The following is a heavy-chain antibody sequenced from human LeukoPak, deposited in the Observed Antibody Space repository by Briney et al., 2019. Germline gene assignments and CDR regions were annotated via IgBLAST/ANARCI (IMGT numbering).Heavy chain of an antibody. CDR3: ARSMVRGVIWGPIGYFDY. J-gene: IGHJ4*02. Sequence: SETLSLTCTVSGGSISNYYWSWIRQPPGKGLEWIGYIYYSGSTNYNPSLKSRVTISVDTSKNQFSLKLSSVTAADTAVYYCARSMVRGVIWGPIGYFDYWGQGTLVTVSS. CDR2: IYYSGST. D-gene: IGHD3-10*01. V-gene: IGHV4-59*01. CDR1: GGSISNYY.